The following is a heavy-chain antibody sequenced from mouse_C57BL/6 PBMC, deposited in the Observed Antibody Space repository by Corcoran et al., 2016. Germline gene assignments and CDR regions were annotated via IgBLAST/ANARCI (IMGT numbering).Heavy chain of an antibody. Sequence: QIQLVQAGPELKKPGETVKISCKDSGYTFTTYGMSWVKQAPGKGLKWMGWINTYSGVPTYADDFKGRFAFSLETSASTAYLQINNLKNEDTATYFCARRIAVVDWYFDVWGTGTTVTVSS. CDR3: ARRIAVVDWYFDV. J-gene: IGHJ1*03. V-gene: IGHV9-3*01. D-gene: IGHD1-1*01. CDR1: GYTFTTYG. CDR2: INTYSGVP.